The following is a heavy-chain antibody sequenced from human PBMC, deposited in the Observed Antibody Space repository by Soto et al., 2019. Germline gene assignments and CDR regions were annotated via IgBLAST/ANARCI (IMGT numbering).Heavy chain of an antibody. CDR1: GDSISSYY. CDR3: ARHVRYCGGNCYLNWFDP. CDR2: IYYSGGT. Sequence: SETLSLTCTVSGDSISSYYWSWIRQPPGKGLEWIGYIYYSGGTNYNPSLKSRVTISVDTSKNQFSLKLSSVTAADTAVYYCARHVRYCGGNCYLNWFDPWGQGTLVTVS. V-gene: IGHV4-59*08. J-gene: IGHJ5*02. D-gene: IGHD2-21*02.